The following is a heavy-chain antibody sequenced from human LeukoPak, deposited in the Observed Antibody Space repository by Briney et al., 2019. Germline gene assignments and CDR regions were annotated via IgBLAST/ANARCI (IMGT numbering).Heavy chain of an antibody. CDR2: ISGSGTNT. Sequence: PGGSLRLSCAASGFRFSSYAMSWVRQAPGKGLEWVSGISGSGTNTYYADSVKGRFTISRDNSKNTLYPQMNSLRAEDTAVYYCTKARYDTIFGVVIPAFDIWGQGTMVTVSS. CDR3: TKARYDTIFGVVIPAFDI. J-gene: IGHJ3*02. CDR1: GFRFSSYA. D-gene: IGHD3-3*01. V-gene: IGHV3-23*01.